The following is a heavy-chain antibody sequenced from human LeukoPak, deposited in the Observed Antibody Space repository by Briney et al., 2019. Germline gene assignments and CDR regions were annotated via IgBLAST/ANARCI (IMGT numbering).Heavy chain of an antibody. CDR1: GYSFTSYW. Sequence: GESLKISCKGSGYSFTSYWIGWVRQMPGKGLERMGIIYPGDSDTRYSPSFQGQVTISADKSISTAYLQWSSLKASDTAMYYCARTYYYGSGSYGGGWFDPWGQGTLVTVSS. V-gene: IGHV5-51*01. CDR3: ARTYYYGSGSYGGGWFDP. D-gene: IGHD3-10*01. J-gene: IGHJ5*02. CDR2: IYPGDSDT.